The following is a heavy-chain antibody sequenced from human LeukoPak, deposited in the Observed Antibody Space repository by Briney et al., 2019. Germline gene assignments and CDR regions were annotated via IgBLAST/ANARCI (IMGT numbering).Heavy chain of an antibody. Sequence: GATVKVSCKASGYTFTSYDINWVRQATGQGREWMGWMNPNSGNTGYAQMFQGRVTITWNTSISTAYMELSSLRSEDTAVYYCAREGLGDWGQGTLVTVSS. D-gene: IGHD2-21*01. V-gene: IGHV1-8*03. CDR3: AREGLGD. J-gene: IGHJ4*02. CDR1: GYTFTSYD. CDR2: MNPNSGNT.